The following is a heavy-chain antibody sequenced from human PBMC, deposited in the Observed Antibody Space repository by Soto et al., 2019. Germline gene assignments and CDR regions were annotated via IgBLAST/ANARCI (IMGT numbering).Heavy chain of an antibody. J-gene: IGHJ5*02. CDR2: IKPDGSEK. Sequence: PGGSLRLSCAASGFALSSFDMDWVRQAPGKGLEWVANIKPDGSEKYYVDSVEGRFAISRDNAKNSLYLQMNSLRAEDMAVYYCGRVDREWELRFDPWGQGTLVTVSS. CDR3: GRVDREWELRFDP. D-gene: IGHD1-26*01. V-gene: IGHV3-7*01. CDR1: GFALSSFD.